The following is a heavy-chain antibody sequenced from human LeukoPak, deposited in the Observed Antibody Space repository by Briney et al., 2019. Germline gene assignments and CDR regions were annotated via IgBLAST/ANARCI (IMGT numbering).Heavy chain of an antibody. CDR3: ATDRGHAFDI. CDR2: IYSDGSGT. Sequence: GGSLRLSCAASGFTFSSYWMHWVRQAPGKGLVWVSRIYSDGSGTTYAESVEGRFTISRDNAKNTLFLQMNSLTAEDTAVYYCATDRGHAFDIWGQGTMVTVS. J-gene: IGHJ3*02. CDR1: GFTFSSYW. V-gene: IGHV3-74*01. D-gene: IGHD3-10*01.